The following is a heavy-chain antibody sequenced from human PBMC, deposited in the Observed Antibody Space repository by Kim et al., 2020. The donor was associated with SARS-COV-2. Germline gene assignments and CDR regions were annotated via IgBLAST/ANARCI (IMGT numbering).Heavy chain of an antibody. D-gene: IGHD2-2*01. CDR1: GYSFTSYW. J-gene: IGHJ6*02. V-gene: IGHV5-51*01. CDR3: ARHIACSSTSCSSRLWFNTGYYYGMDV. CDR2: IYPGDSDT. Sequence: GESLKISCKGSGYSFTSYWIGWVRQMPGKGLEWMGIIYPGDSDTRYSPSFQGQVTISADKSISTAYLQWSSLKASDTAMYYCARHIACSSTSCSSRLWFNTGYYYGMDVWGQGTTVTVSS.